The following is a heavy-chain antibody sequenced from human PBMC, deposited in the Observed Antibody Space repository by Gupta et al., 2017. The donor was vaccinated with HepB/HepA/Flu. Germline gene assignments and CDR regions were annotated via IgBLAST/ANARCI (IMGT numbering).Heavy chain of an antibody. CDR1: GYTFTDYY. CDR2: TNPNSGD. Sequence: QVQLVQSGAEVKKPGASMKVSCKASGYTFTDYYIHWLRQAPGQGLEWIGWTNPNSGDTLTKKFQGRVTMTRDTSITTAYMELSRLTSDDTAIYYCARKLPPGYRGMDYWGQGTLVTVSS. J-gene: IGHJ4*02. V-gene: IGHV1-2*02. CDR3: ARKLPPGYRGMDY. D-gene: IGHD3-10*01.